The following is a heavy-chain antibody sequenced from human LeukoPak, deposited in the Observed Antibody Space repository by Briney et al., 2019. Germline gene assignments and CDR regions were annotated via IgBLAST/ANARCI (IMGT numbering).Heavy chain of an antibody. V-gene: IGHV4-59*08. J-gene: IGHJ5*02. CDR2: IYYSANT. D-gene: IGHD1-26*01. CDR3: ARHSPLVGATP. CDR1: GHLISSYY. Sequence: RSEPQTLTCTVWGHLISSYYGSWLRRPTGKGVVWIGYIYYSANTNYNPSLKSRVTISVDTSKNQFSLKLSSVTAADTAVYYCARHSPLVGATPWGQGTLVTVSS.